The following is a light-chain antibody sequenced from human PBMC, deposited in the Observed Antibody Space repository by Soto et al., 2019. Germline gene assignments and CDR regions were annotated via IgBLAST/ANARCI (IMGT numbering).Light chain of an antibody. Sequence: DIQMTQSPASVSASVGDRVSITCRASQGISNWLAWYQQKPGSAPKLLIYTGSSLQSGVPARFSGTGSGTDFTLTISSLQPEDVATYYCQQANSCPLTFGGGTKVEIK. CDR3: QQANSCPLT. CDR1: QGISNW. J-gene: IGKJ4*01. V-gene: IGKV1-12*01. CDR2: TGS.